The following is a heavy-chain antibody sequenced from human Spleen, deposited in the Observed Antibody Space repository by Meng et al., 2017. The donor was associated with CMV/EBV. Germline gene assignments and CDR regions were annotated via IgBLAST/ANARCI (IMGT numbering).Heavy chain of an antibody. CDR2: IYSGGSTT. Sequence: GESLKISCAASGFPFISYTMNWVRQAPGKGLEWVSVIYSGGSTTYYADSVKGRFTISRDNFKNTLYLQMNSLRAEDTAVYYCAKSGSDSYNYFDYWGQGTLVTVSS. CDR1: GFPFISYT. V-gene: IGHV3-23*03. D-gene: IGHD1-1*01. J-gene: IGHJ4*02. CDR3: AKSGSDSYNYFDY.